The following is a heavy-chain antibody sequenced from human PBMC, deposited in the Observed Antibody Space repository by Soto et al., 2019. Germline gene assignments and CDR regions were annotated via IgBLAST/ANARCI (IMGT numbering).Heavy chain of an antibody. D-gene: IGHD4-4*01. CDR1: GFGLGVSS. J-gene: IGHJ6*02. CDR3: AMEPTVTPDYAMDV. CDR2: PYAAPTT. V-gene: IGHV3-53*01. Sequence: PGGPLRLSSAGSGFGLGVSSMVWGGQAAGEEREWVAVPYAAPTTHRADHAKGPFTITRDDTSNTLFLQMNMLRAEDTDVYYCAMEPTVTPDYAMDVWGQGTTVTVSS.